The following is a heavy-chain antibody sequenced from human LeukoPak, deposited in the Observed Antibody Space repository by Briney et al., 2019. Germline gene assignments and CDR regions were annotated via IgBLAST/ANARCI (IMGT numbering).Heavy chain of an antibody. CDR3: ATVWGFGVGY. D-gene: IGHD3-16*01. J-gene: IGHJ4*02. CDR1: GFTFSSYA. CDR2: ISSSSSTI. Sequence: GGSLRLSCAASGFTFSSYAMNWVRQAPGKGLEWLSYISSSSSTIYYADSVKGRFTISRDNAKNSLYLQMNSLRAEDTAVYYCATVWGFGVGYWGRGTLVTVSS. V-gene: IGHV3-48*04.